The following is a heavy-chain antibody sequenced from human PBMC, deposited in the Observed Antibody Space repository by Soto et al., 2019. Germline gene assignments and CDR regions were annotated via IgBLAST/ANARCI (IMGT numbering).Heavy chain of an antibody. D-gene: IGHD5-18*01. CDR1: GFSLDTSGVS. J-gene: IGHJ2*01. CDR3: ARLNVNTAMVYWYFDL. Sequence: QITLTESGPTLVKPTQTLTLTCTFSGFSLDTSGVSVSWIRQSPGKALEWLALIYWDDDKRYSPSLKNRLTITKDTSKNQVVLTMTNMDSVDTGTYYCARLNVNTAMVYWYFDLWGRGTLVTVSS. CDR2: IYWDDDK. V-gene: IGHV2-5*02.